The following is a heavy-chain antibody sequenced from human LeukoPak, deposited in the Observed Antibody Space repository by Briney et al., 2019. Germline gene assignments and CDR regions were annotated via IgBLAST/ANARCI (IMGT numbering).Heavy chain of an antibody. CDR1: GFTFDDHG. CDR2: INWIGGST. J-gene: IGHJ4*02. D-gene: IGHD1-1*01. CDR3: ARDRYTWNDAYFDY. V-gene: IGHV3-20*04. Sequence: GGSLRLSCAASGFTFDDHGMSWVRQAPGKGLEWVSGINWIGGSTVYADSVKGRFTISRDNAKNSLYLQMSSLRAEDTALYYCARDRYTWNDAYFDYWGQGTLVTVSS.